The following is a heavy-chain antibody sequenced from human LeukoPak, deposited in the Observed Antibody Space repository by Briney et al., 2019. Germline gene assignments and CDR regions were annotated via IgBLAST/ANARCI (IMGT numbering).Heavy chain of an antibody. CDR1: GFTFSSYS. D-gene: IGHD5-24*01. Sequence: GGSLRLSCAASGFTFSSYSMNWVRQAPGKGLEWVSYISSSSSTIYYADSVKGRFTISRDNAKNSLYLQMNSLRAGDTAVYYCVRDRDGYDYWGQGILVTVSS. V-gene: IGHV3-48*01. CDR3: VRDRDGYDY. J-gene: IGHJ4*02. CDR2: ISSSSSTI.